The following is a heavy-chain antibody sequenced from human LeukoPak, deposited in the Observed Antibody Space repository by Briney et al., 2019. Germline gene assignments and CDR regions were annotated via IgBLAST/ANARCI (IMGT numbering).Heavy chain of an antibody. CDR2: IIPILGIA. CDR3: ARSPYYYGMDV. V-gene: IGHV1-69*04. Sequence: SVKVSCKASGYTFSSYAISWVRQAPGQGLEWMGRIIPILGIANYAQKFQGRVTITADKSTSTAYMELSSLRSEDTAVYYCARSPYYYGMDVWGQGTTVTVSS. CDR1: GYTFSSYA. J-gene: IGHJ6*02.